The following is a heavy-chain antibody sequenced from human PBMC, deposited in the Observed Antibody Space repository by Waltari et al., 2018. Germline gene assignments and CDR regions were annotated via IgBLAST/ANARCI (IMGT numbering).Heavy chain of an antibody. CDR2: FDPEDGET. J-gene: IGHJ1*01. Sequence: QVQLVQSGAEVKKPGASVKVSCKVSGYTLTELSMHWVRQAPGKGLEWMGGFDPEDGETSYAQKFQVRVTMTEDTSTDTAYMELSSLRSEDTAVYYCATYPPDYGDYVAEYFQHWGQGTLVTVSS. D-gene: IGHD4-17*01. V-gene: IGHV1-24*01. CDR3: ATYPPDYGDYVAEYFQH. CDR1: GYTLTELS.